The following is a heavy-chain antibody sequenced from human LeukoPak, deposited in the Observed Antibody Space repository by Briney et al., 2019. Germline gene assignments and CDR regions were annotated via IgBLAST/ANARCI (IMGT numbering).Heavy chain of an antibody. CDR1: GFTFSSYS. V-gene: IGHV3-23*01. Sequence: GGSLRLSCAASGFTFSSYSMNWVRQAPGKGLEWVSTITNSGDNTYYADSVKGRFTISRDNSRNTLYLQMNSLRAEDTAVYYCAKREGYPSYHFDYWGQGTLVTVSS. CDR2: ITNSGDNT. J-gene: IGHJ4*02. CDR3: AKREGYPSYHFDY. D-gene: IGHD5-12*01.